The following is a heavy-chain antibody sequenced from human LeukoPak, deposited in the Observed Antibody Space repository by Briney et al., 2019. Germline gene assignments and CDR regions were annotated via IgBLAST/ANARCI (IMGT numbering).Heavy chain of an antibody. CDR3: AKDRLPLSSAYYYLPFDY. Sequence: PGASLRLSCAASRFTFSSYGMSWVRQAPGKGLEWVSGISGSGGSTYYADSVKGRFTISRDNSKNTPYLQMNSLRAEDTAVYYCAKDRLPLSSAYYYLPFDYWGQGTLVTVSS. CDR1: RFTFSSYG. V-gene: IGHV3-23*01. CDR2: ISGSGGST. D-gene: IGHD3-22*01. J-gene: IGHJ4*02.